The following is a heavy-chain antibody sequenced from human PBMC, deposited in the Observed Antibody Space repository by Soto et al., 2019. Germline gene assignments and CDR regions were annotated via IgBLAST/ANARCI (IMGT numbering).Heavy chain of an antibody. CDR3: ARDDEPGSNCDLAY. V-gene: IGHV3-30*13. Sequence: QVQLVQSGGGVVQPGRSLRLSCAASGFNFNTYFMHWVRQAPGKGLEWVAMIFPNGRDKEYADSVKGRFTISRENSNNRMYLHMDSLRPEHPAVYYCARDDEPGSNCDLAYWGQGALVTVSS. CDR1: GFNFNTYF. CDR2: IFPNGRDK. J-gene: IGHJ4*02. D-gene: IGHD1-26*01.